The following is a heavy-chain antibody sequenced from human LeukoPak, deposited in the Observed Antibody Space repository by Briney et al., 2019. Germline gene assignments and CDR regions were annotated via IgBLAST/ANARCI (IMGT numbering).Heavy chain of an antibody. D-gene: IGHD6-13*01. CDR3: ARGGDSSNWYPGYFEY. Sequence: GGSLRLSCAASGFTFSNYCMHWVRQAPGKGPVWVSLIRIDGSSTSFADSVKGRFTISRDNGKNTLYLQMNSLRAEDTAVYYSARGGDSSNWYPGYFEYWGQGALVTVSS. CDR1: GFTFSNYC. V-gene: IGHV3-74*01. CDR2: IRIDGSST. J-gene: IGHJ4*02.